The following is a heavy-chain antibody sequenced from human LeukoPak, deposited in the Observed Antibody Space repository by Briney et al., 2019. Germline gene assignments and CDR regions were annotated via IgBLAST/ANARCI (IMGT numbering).Heavy chain of an antibody. CDR1: GFTFATSW. J-gene: IGHJ3*01. V-gene: IGHV3-15*01. CDR2: IKTKTDGGTT. D-gene: IGHD1-14*01. Sequence: PGGSLRLSCAVSGFTFATSWMSWVRQAPGKGLEWVGRIKTKTDGGTTDYAAPVKGGFTISRDDSKNTVYLQMNSLKIEDTAVYYCGTGSAFDFWGRGTMVTVSS. CDR3: GTGSAFDF.